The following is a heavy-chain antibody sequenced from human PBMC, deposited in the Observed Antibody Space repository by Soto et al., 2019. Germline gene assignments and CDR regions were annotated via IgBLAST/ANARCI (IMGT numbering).Heavy chain of an antibody. J-gene: IGHJ6*03. CDR2: IWYDGSNK. CDR1: GFTFSSYG. CDR3: ARNPPHYYYYYMDV. Sequence: PGGSLRLSCAASGFTFSSYGMHWVRQAPGKGLEWVAVIWYDGSNKYYADSVKGRFTISRDNSKNTLYLQMNSLRAEDTAVYYCARNPPHYYYYYMDVWGKGTTVTVSS. V-gene: IGHV3-33*01.